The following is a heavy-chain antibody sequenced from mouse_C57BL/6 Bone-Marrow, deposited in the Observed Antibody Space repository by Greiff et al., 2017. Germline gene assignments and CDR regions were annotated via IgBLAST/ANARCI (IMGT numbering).Heavy chain of an antibody. Sequence: VQLQQPGAELVKPGASVKMSCKASGYTFTSYWITWVKQRPGQGLAWIGDIYPGRGSTNYKEKFKSKATLTVDTSASTAYMQRSSLTSEDSAVYYCAREVFLPYYYAMDYWGQGASVTVSS. CDR3: AREVFLPYYYAMDY. V-gene: IGHV1-55*01. CDR2: IYPGRGST. CDR1: GYTFTSYW. J-gene: IGHJ4*01. D-gene: IGHD2-1*01.